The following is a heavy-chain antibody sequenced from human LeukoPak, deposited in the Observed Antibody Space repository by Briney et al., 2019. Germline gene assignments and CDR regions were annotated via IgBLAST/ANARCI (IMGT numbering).Heavy chain of an antibody. Sequence: KPSETLSLTCTVSGGSMSSYYWSWIRQPPGKGLEWIGYIYYSGSTKYNPSLKSRVTISVGTSKNQFSLKLSSVTAADTAVYYCARGARAGYNLGPFDYWGQGTLVTVSS. J-gene: IGHJ4*02. CDR3: ARGARAGYNLGPFDY. CDR2: IYYSGST. CDR1: GGSMSSYY. V-gene: IGHV4-59*08. D-gene: IGHD5-24*01.